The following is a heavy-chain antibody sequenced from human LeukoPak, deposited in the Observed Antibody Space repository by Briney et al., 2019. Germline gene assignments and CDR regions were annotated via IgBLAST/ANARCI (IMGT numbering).Heavy chain of an antibody. D-gene: IGHD5-18*01. Sequence: GRSLRLSCAASGFTFDDSAMHWVRQAPGKGLEWVSGISWDSGRTGYADSVKGRFTISRDNAKNSLYLQMNSLRVEDTALYYCAKVHTYGFNAFDIWGQGTLVTVSS. V-gene: IGHV3-9*01. CDR3: AKVHTYGFNAFDI. CDR1: GFTFDDSA. CDR2: ISWDSGRT. J-gene: IGHJ4*02.